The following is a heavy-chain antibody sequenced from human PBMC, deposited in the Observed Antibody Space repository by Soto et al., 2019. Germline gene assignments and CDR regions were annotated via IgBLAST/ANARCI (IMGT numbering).Heavy chain of an antibody. V-gene: IGHV4-39*01. CDR1: GGSIISSNFY. J-gene: IGHJ5*02. CDR3: ARHVRGAVTMNWFDP. CDR2: VEYAGST. Sequence: QLQESGPGLVKPSETLSLTCTVSGGSIISSNFYWGWIRQPPGKGLEWIGSVEYAGSTYDNPSLKCRVTLSADTSKNQFSLKLTSVTAADTAIYYCARHVRGAVTMNWFDPWGHGTLVTVSS. D-gene: IGHD4-17*01.